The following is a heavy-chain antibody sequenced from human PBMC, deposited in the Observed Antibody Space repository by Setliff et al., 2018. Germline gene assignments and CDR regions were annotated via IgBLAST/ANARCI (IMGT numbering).Heavy chain of an antibody. J-gene: IGHJ4*02. CDR3: ARLPPLHTPMALTFDY. D-gene: IGHD5-18*01. Sequence: SETLSLTCSVSDGSMTSGSYYWGWIRQPPGKGLEWIGSVYYSGTTYYNPSLKSRLTMSVDTSKNQFTLKVISVTAADTAVYYCARLPPLHTPMALTFDYWGQGILVTVSS. CDR2: VYYSGTT. V-gene: IGHV4-39*06. CDR1: DGSMTSGSYY.